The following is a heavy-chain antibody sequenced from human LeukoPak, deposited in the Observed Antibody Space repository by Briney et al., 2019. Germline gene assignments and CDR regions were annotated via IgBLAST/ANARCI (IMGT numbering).Heavy chain of an antibody. V-gene: IGHV3-30*02. CDR2: IRYDGSNK. CDR1: GFTFSSYG. J-gene: IGHJ4*02. Sequence: GGSLRLSYAASGFTFSSYGMHWVRQAPGKGLEWVAFIRYDGSNKYYADSVKGRFTISRDNSKNTLYVQMNSLRAEDTAVYYCARGYYYDSSAFDYWGQGTLVTVSS. CDR3: ARGYYYDSSAFDY. D-gene: IGHD3-22*01.